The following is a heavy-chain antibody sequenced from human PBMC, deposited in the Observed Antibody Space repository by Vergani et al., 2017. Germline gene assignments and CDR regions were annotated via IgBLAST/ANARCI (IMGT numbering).Heavy chain of an antibody. J-gene: IGHJ4*02. CDR1: GFTFSTYA. V-gene: IGHV3-23*01. Sequence: EVQLLESGGSLKQPGGSVRLSCAASGFTFSTYAMHWVRQAPGKGLEWVSALTGGGGSTYYADSFKGRFIISRDNSRDTLYLQLNSLRPEDTATYYCVKSAGCYESFFDSWGQGTLVTVSS. CDR3: VKSAGCYESFFDS. D-gene: IGHD1-26*01. CDR2: LTGGGGST.